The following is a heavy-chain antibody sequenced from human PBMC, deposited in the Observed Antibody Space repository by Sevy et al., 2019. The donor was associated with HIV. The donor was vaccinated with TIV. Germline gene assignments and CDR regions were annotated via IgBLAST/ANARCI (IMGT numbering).Heavy chain of an antibody. V-gene: IGHV3-23*01. CDR1: GFKFDNYD. CDR2: FSGTDGSGTDGTT. Sequence: GGSLRLSCAASGFKFDNYDFSWVRQAPGKGLEWVSGFSGTDGSGTDGTTYYTDSVKGRFIISRDNSKNTLYLEMNSLRIDDMAVYYCAKAARYSSVWYSTGEPFDYWGQGTLVTVSS. J-gene: IGHJ4*02. D-gene: IGHD6-13*01. CDR3: AKAARYSSVWYSTGEPFDY.